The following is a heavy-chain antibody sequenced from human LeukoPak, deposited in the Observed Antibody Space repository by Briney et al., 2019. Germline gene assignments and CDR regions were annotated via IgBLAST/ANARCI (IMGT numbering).Heavy chain of an antibody. Sequence: QPGGSLRLSCVASGITVSSNYMSWVRQAPGKGLEWVSFLYSAGSTNYADSVKGRFTISRDNSKNTLYLQMNSLRTEDTAVYYCARDRVIPGQDVFDIWGQGTMVTVSS. CDR2: LYSAGST. CDR1: GITVSSNY. J-gene: IGHJ3*02. CDR3: ARDRVIPGQDVFDI. V-gene: IGHV3-66*02. D-gene: IGHD2-21*01.